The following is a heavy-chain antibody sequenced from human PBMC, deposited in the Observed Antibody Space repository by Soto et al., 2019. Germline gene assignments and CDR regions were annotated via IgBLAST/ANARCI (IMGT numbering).Heavy chain of an antibody. Sequence: EVQLLESGGGLVQPGGSLRLSCAASGFTFSSYAMSWVRQAPGKGLEWVSAISGSGGSTYYADYVKGRFTISRDNSKNTLYLQMNRQGAEDTAVYYCAKGMEWLFFRGAGDYYYGMDVWGQGTTVTVSS. D-gene: IGHD3-3*01. CDR1: GFTFSSYA. CDR3: AKGMEWLFFRGAGDYYYGMDV. V-gene: IGHV3-23*01. J-gene: IGHJ6*02. CDR2: ISGSGGST.